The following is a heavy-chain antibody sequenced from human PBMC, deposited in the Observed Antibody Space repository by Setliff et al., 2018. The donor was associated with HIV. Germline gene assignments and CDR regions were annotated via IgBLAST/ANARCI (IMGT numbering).Heavy chain of an antibody. Sequence: PGGSLRLSCAASGVTFGDYAMSWVRQAPGKGLEWVGFIRTNARGGATEYAASVKGRFTISIDTSKNQFSLKLSSVTAADTAVYFCARGRGSSSSWPIDYWGQGTLVTVSS. V-gene: IGHV3-49*04. D-gene: IGHD6-13*01. J-gene: IGHJ4*02. CDR3: ARGRGSSSSWPIDY. CDR1: GVTFGDYA. CDR2: IRTNARGGAT.